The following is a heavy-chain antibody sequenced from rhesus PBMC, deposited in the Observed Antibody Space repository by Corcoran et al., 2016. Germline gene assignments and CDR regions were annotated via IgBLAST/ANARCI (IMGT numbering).Heavy chain of an antibody. CDR3: ARESSYYGLDS. CDR2: IYGSGGST. J-gene: IGHJ6*01. CDR1: GGSISDSYY. Sequence: QVQLPESGPGLVKPSETLSLTCTVSGGSISDSYYCNWIRQPPGKGLEWMGRIYGSGGSTSYNPSLKSRVTISKDTSKNQFSLKLSSVTAADTAVYYCARESSYYGLDSWGQGVVVTVSS. V-gene: IGHV4-147*01.